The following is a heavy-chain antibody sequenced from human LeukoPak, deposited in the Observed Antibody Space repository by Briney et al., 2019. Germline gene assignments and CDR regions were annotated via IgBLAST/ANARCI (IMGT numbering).Heavy chain of an antibody. CDR2: ISSGGSNT. Sequence: GGSLRLSCTASGLTFSSYAMSWVRQAPAQGLEWVSVISSGGSNTYYADSVKGRFIISRDNSKNTLYLQMNSLGAEDTAVYYCATGRGSGNVNWFDPWGQGTLVTVSS. J-gene: IGHJ5*02. CDR1: GLTFSSYA. D-gene: IGHD3-10*01. V-gene: IGHV3-23*01. CDR3: ATGRGSGNVNWFDP.